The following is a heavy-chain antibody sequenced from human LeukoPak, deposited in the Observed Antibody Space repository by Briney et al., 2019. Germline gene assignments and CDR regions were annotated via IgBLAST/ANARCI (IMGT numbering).Heavy chain of an antibody. V-gene: IGHV3-21*01. CDR1: GFTFSSYS. J-gene: IGHJ3*02. CDR3: ASVDAMVRGVIVAFDI. Sequence: PGGSLRLSCAASGFTFSSYSMNWVRQAPGKGLEWVSSISSSSSYRYYADSVKGRFTISRDNAKNSLYLQMNSLRAEDTAVYYCASVDAMVRGVIVAFDIWGQGTMVTVSS. D-gene: IGHD3-10*01. CDR2: ISSSSSYR.